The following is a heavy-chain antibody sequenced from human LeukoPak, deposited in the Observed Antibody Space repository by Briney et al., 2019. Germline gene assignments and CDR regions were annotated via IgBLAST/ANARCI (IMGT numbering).Heavy chain of an antibody. CDR2: MNPNSGNT. CDR3: ARSPYYYYGMDV. Sequence: ASVKVSCKASRYTFTSYDINWVRQATGQGLEWMGWMNPNSGNTGYAQKFQGRVTMTRNTSISTAYMELSSLRSEDTAVYYCARSPYYYYGMDVWGQGTTVTVSS. J-gene: IGHJ6*02. CDR1: RYTFTSYD. V-gene: IGHV1-8*01.